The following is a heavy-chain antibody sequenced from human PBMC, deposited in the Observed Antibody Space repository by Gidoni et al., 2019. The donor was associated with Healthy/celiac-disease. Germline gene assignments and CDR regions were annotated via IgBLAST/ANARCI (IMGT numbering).Heavy chain of an antibody. CDR3: ARGRVGETRDSDFDY. V-gene: IGHV3-74*01. CDR2: INSDGSST. J-gene: IGHJ4*02. Sequence: EVQLVESGGGLVQPGGSLRLFCAASGFTFSSYWMHWVRQAPGKGLVWVSRINSDGSSTSYADSVKGRFTISRDNAKNTLYLQMNSLRAEDTAVYYCARGRVGETRDSDFDYWGQGTLVTVSS. CDR1: GFTFSSYW. D-gene: IGHD1-26*01.